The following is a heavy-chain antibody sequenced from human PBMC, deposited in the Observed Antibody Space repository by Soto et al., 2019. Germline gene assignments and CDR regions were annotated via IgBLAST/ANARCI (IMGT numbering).Heavy chain of an antibody. J-gene: IGHJ6*02. D-gene: IGHD6-19*01. CDR2: IYSGGST. Sequence: PGGSLRLSCAASGFTVSSNYMSWVRQAPGKGLEWVSVIYSGGSTYYADSVKGRFTISRDNSKNTLYLQMNSLRAEDTAVYYCARDSSSLNYYYGMDVWGQGTTVTVSS. CDR1: GFTVSSNY. CDR3: ARDSSSLNYYYGMDV. V-gene: IGHV3-53*01.